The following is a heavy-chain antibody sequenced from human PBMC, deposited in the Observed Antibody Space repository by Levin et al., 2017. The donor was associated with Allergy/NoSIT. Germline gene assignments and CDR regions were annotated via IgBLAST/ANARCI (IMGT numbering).Heavy chain of an antibody. CDR3: ARLGLIAARPVLSYYYDGMDV. D-gene: IGHD6-6*01. J-gene: IGHJ6*02. CDR1: GYSFTSYW. CDR2: IYPGDSDT. V-gene: IGHV5-51*01. Sequence: KVSCKGSGYSFTSYWIGWVRQLPGKGLEWMGIIYPGDSDTRYSPSFQGQVTISADKSISTAYLQWSSLKASDTAMYYCARLGLIAARPVLSYYYDGMDVWGQGTTVTVSS.